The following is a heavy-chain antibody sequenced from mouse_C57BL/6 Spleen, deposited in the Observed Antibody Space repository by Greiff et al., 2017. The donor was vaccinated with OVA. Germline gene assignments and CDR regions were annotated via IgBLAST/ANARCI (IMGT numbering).Heavy chain of an antibody. Sequence: VQLQQPGAELVKPGASVKLSCKASGYTFTSYWMQWVKQRPGPGLEWIGEIDPSDSCTNYHQKFKGKANLTVDPSSSTAYMQLSSLTSEDSAVYYCARASTLGSPYFDVWGTGTTVTVSS. CDR3: ARASTLGSPYFDV. CDR2: IDPSDSCT. V-gene: IGHV1-50*01. CDR1: GYTFTSYW. J-gene: IGHJ1*03. D-gene: IGHD1-1*01.